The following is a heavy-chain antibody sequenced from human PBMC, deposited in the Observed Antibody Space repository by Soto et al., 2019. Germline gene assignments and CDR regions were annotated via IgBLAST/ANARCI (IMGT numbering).Heavy chain of an antibody. CDR3: ARVGYDDVVVPAAMNRDSQGYYYYYMDV. Sequence: QVQLQESGPGLVKPSQTLSLTCTVSGGSISSGGYYWSWIRQHPGKGLEWIGYIYYSGSTYYNPSLKSRVTISVDTSKNQFSLKLSSVTAADTAVYYCARVGYDDVVVPAAMNRDSQGYYYYYMDVWGKGTTVTVSS. J-gene: IGHJ6*03. CDR1: GGSISSGGYY. V-gene: IGHV4-31*03. CDR2: IYYSGST. D-gene: IGHD2-2*01.